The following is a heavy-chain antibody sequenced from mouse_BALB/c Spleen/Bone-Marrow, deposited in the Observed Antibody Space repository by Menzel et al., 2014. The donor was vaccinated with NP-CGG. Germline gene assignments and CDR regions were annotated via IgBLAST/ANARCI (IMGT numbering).Heavy chain of an antibody. CDR1: GYTFTNYW. CDR2: INPSNGRT. CDR3: ARGFGY. V-gene: IGHV1S81*02. Sequence: QVQLQQSGAELVKPGASVKLSCKASGYTFTNYWMHWVKQRPGQGLEWIGEINPSNGRTNYNEKFKSKATLTVDKSSSTAYMQLSSLTSGDSAVYYCARGFGYWGQGTTLTVSS. J-gene: IGHJ2*01.